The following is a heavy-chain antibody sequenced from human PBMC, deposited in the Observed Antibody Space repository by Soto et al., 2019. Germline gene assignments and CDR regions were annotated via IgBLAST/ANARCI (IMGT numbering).Heavy chain of an antibody. D-gene: IGHD1-26*01. CDR3: ARAHVGATIDY. CDR2: IYHSGST. V-gene: IGHV4-59*12. Sequence: SETLSLTCTVSGGSISSYYWSWIRQPPGKGLEWIGDIYHSGSTNYNPSLKSRVTISVDTSKNQFSLKLSSVTAADTAVYYCARAHVGATIDYWGQGTLVTVSS. CDR1: GGSISSYY. J-gene: IGHJ4*02.